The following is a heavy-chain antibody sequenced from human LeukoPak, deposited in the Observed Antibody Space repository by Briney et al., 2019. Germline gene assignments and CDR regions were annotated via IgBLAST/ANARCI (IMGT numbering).Heavy chain of an antibody. Sequence: SGTLSLTCAVYGGPFNGYYWSWIRQPPGKGLEWIGEINHSGSTNYNLSLKSRVTISIHTSKNQFSLKLNSVTAADTAIYYCARHVVTRRPPAATKRTWFDPWGQGTLVTVSS. J-gene: IGHJ5*02. CDR2: INHSGST. CDR1: GGPFNGYY. V-gene: IGHV4-34*01. CDR3: ARHVVTRRPPAATKRTWFDP. D-gene: IGHD1-1*01.